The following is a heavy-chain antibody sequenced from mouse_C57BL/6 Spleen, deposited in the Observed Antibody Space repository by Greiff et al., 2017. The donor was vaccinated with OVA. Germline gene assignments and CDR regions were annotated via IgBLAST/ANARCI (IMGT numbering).Heavy chain of an antibody. CDR1: GYTFTSYW. D-gene: IGHD2-2*01. CDR3: AREDGYDGFAY. CDR2: IHPNSGST. V-gene: IGHV1-64*01. Sequence: QVQLQQSGAELVKPGASVKLSCKASGYTFTSYWMHWVKQRPGQGLEWIGMIHPNSGSTNYNEKFKSKATLTVDKSSSTAYMQLSSLTSEDSAVYYCAREDGYDGFAYWGQGTLVTVSA. J-gene: IGHJ3*01.